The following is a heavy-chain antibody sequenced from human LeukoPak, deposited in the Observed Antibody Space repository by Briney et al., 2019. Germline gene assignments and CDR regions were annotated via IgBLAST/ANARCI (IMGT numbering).Heavy chain of an antibody. Sequence: GGSLRLSCAASGFTFSTYWMSWVRQAPGKGLEWVAHIKQDGSEKYYVDSVKGRFTISRDNAKNSLYLQVDSLRAEDMAVYYCARGGFGYVYFDYWGQGTLVTVSS. V-gene: IGHV3-7*01. CDR1: GFTFSTYW. CDR2: IKQDGSEK. J-gene: IGHJ4*02. D-gene: IGHD3-16*01. CDR3: ARGGFGYVYFDY.